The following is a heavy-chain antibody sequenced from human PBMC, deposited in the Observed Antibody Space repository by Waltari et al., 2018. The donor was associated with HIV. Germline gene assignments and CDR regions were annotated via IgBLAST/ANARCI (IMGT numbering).Heavy chain of an antibody. V-gene: IGHV3-23*01. J-gene: IGHJ4*02. D-gene: IGHD5-18*01. CDR2: ISGSGGST. CDR1: GFTFSSYA. Sequence: EVQLLESGGGLVQPGGSLRLSCAASGFTFSSYAMSWVRQAPGKGLEWVSAISGSGGSTYYADSGKVRFTNSRDNSKNTRYLQMNSLRAEDTAVYYCAKDGLGGIQLWSDYWGQGTLVTVSS. CDR3: AKDGLGGIQLWSDY.